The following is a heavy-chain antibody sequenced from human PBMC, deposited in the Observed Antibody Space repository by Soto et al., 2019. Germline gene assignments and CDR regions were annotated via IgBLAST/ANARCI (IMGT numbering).Heavy chain of an antibody. Sequence: SETLSLTCTVSGGPISSGGYYWSWIRQHPGKGLEWIGYIYYSGSTYYNPSLKSRVTISVDTSKNQFSLKLSSVTAADTAMYYCARETKSYYDILTGYPTTDYWGQGTLVTVSS. CDR1: GGPISSGGYY. CDR3: ARETKSYYDILTGYPTTDY. J-gene: IGHJ4*02. V-gene: IGHV4-31*03. D-gene: IGHD3-9*01. CDR2: IYYSGST.